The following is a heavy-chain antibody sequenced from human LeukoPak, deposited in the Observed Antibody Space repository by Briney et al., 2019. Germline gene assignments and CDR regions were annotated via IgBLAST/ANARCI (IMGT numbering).Heavy chain of an antibody. J-gene: IGHJ4*02. D-gene: IGHD5/OR15-5a*01. CDR2: LFYTPNI. CDR1: GASITTSDYY. CDR3: ARENIVSSRDFDC. Sequence: SQTLSPTCTVSGASITTSDYYCAWLRHPPGKRLDSIGRLFYTPNIHYIPTLKTRVTITLDTSKNQFSLNLNSVTAADTAVYYCARENIVSSRDFDCWGPGNLVTGSS. V-gene: IGHV4-39*07.